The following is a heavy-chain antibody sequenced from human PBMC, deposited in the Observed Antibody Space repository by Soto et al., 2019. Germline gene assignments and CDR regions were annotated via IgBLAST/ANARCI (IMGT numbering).Heavy chain of an antibody. J-gene: IGHJ4*02. CDR2: ISSSSSTI. V-gene: IGHV3-48*01. CDR3: ARDLNYGLFDY. CDR1: GFTFSSYS. D-gene: IGHD4-17*01. Sequence: EVQLVESGGGLVQPGGSLRLSCAASGFTFSSYSMNWVRQAPGKGLEWVSYISSSSSTIYNADSVKGRFTISRDNAKNSLYLQMNSLRAEVTAVYYCARDLNYGLFDYWGQGTLVTVSS.